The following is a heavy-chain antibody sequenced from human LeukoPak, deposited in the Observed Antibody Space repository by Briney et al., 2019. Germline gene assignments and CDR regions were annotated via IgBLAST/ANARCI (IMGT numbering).Heavy chain of an antibody. CDR3: ARAWNELNAFDI. CDR1: GFTFSSYS. V-gene: IGHV3-48*01. CDR2: ISSSSSTI. D-gene: IGHD1-1*01. Sequence: PGGSLRLSCAASGFTFSSYSMNWVRQAPGKGLEWVSYISSSSSTIYYADSVKGRFTISRDNAKNSLYLQMNSLRAEDTAVYYCARAWNELNAFDIWGQRTMVTVSS. J-gene: IGHJ3*02.